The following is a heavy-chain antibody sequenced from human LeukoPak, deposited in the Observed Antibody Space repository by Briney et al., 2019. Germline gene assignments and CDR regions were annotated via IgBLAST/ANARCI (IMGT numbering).Heavy chain of an antibody. Sequence: GGSLRLSCAAPGFTFSTFGMHWVRQAPGKGLEWVAFIRYDGTNKYYAGSVKGRFTISRDNSKNTLYMQMSSLRAEDTALYYCAKPPRGQMLYAFATFDIWGQGTMVTVSS. V-gene: IGHV3-30*02. CDR3: AKPPRGQMLYAFATFDI. J-gene: IGHJ3*02. CDR1: GFTFSTFG. D-gene: IGHD2-2*02. CDR2: IRYDGTNK.